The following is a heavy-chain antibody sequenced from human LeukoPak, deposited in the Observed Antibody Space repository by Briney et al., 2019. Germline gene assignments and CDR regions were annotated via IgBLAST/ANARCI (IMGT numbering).Heavy chain of an antibody. Sequence: GGSLRLSCAASGFTFSNYELNWVRQAPGKGLEWVSYISHSGRTIYYADSVKGRFTISRDNAKNSLYLQMNSLRAEDTAVYYCARGVGSSWPGWFDPWGQGTLVTVSS. D-gene: IGHD6-13*01. CDR3: ARGVGSSWPGWFDP. CDR1: GFTFSNYE. CDR2: ISHSGRTI. J-gene: IGHJ5*02. V-gene: IGHV3-48*03.